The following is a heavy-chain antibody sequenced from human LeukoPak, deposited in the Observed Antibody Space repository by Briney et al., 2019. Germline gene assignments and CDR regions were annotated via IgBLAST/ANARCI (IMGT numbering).Heavy chain of an antibody. CDR3: ARAESSSWVDH. Sequence: SETLSLTCTVSGGSIRSYYWFWIRQPPGKGLEWIGDMYYSGSTNYNPPLKSRVTISVDTSRNQFSLKLSSVTAADTAVYYCARAESSSWVDHWGQGTLVTVPS. D-gene: IGHD6-13*01. V-gene: IGHV4-59*01. CDR2: MYYSGST. CDR1: GGSIRSYY. J-gene: IGHJ4*02.